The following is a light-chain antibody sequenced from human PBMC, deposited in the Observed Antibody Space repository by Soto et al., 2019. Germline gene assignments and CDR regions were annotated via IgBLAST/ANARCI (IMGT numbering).Light chain of an antibody. Sequence: DIQMTQSPSTLSASVGDSVTITCRASQSISNWLAWYQQKPGKAPKLLIYQASSLESGVPSRFSGSASWTEFTLTITSLQPDDFATYYCEQYGDYSPFTFGQGTRLQIK. CDR3: EQYGDYSPFT. V-gene: IGKV1-5*03. J-gene: IGKJ5*01. CDR2: QAS. CDR1: QSISNW.